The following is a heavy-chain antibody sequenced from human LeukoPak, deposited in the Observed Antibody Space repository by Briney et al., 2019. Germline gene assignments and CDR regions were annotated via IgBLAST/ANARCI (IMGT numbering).Heavy chain of an antibody. Sequence: ASVKVSCKASGYTFTSYDINWVRQATGQGLEWMGWMNPNSGNTGYAQKFQGRVTMTRNTSISTAYMELSSLRSEDTAVYYCARGWNYYGSGSYYYYYYYYYGMDVWGQRTTVTVSS. CDR2: MNPNSGNT. V-gene: IGHV1-8*01. D-gene: IGHD3-10*01. CDR3: ARGWNYYGSGSYYYYYYYYYGMDV. CDR1: GYTFTSYD. J-gene: IGHJ6*02.